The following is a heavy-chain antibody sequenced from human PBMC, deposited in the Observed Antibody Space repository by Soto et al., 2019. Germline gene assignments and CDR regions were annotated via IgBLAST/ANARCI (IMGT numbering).Heavy chain of an antibody. J-gene: IGHJ4*01. V-gene: IGHV4-59*01. CDR3: TRATYYRYYFDV. CDR2: IYYSGTT. D-gene: IGHD3-10*01. Sequence: PSETLSLTCTVSGASISGFYWSWIRKSAGKGLEWIGYIYYSGTTNYNPSLKIRVTISIDRSENQFSLKVSSVTAADTAVYFCTRATYYRYYFDVWGHGTLVTVSS. CDR1: GASISGFY.